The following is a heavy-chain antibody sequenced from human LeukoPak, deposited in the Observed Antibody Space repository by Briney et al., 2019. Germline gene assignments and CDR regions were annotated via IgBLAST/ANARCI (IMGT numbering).Heavy chain of an antibody. CDR3: ARDRHYGSEVFDY. J-gene: IGHJ4*02. CDR1: GGTFSSYA. D-gene: IGHD3-10*01. V-gene: IGHV1-18*01. CDR2: ISAYNGNT. Sequence: GASVKVSCKASGGTFSSYAISWVRQAPGQGLEWMGWISAYNGNTNYAQKLQGRVTMTTDTSTSTACMELRSLRSDDTAAYYCARDRHYGSEVFDYWGQGTLVTVSS.